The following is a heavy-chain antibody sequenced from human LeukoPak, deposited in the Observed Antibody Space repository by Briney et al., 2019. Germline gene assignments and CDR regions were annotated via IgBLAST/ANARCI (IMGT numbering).Heavy chain of an antibody. Sequence: SETLSLTCAVYGGSFSGYYWSWIRQPPGKGLEWIGEINHSGSTNYNPSPKSRVTISVDTSKNQFSLKLSSVTAADTAVYYCARASPRSPYDFWTATIYYYYMDVWGKGTTVTVSS. CDR2: INHSGST. J-gene: IGHJ6*03. CDR3: ARASPRSPYDFWTATIYYYYMDV. V-gene: IGHV4-34*01. CDR1: GGSFSGYY. D-gene: IGHD3-3*01.